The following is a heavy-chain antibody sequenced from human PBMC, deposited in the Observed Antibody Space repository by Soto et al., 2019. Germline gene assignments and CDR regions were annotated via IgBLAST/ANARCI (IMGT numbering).Heavy chain of an antibody. CDR2: ISSSGSTT. Sequence: EVQLVESGGGLVQPGGSLRPSCAASGFTFYTYEMNWVRQAPGKGLEWVSYISSSGSTTYYADSVKGRFTISRDNAKNSLYLQMNSLRAEDTAIYYCATRSGGGGAFDFWGQGTMVTVSS. D-gene: IGHD3-10*01. CDR3: ATRSGGGGAFDF. V-gene: IGHV3-48*03. J-gene: IGHJ3*01. CDR1: GFTFYTYE.